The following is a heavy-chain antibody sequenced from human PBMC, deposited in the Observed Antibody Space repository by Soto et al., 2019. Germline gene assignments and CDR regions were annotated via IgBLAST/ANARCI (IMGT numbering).Heavy chain of an antibody. Sequence: EVQLVESGGGLVKPGGSLRLSCAASGFTFSNAWMNWVRQAPGKGLEWVXRIXSKTDGGTTDYAAPVKGRFTISRDDSXXXXXXXXXXXXXXXXXXXXXXXRYPYYFDYWGQGTLVTVSS. CDR2: IXSKTDGGTT. J-gene: IGHJ4*02. CDR1: GFTFSNAW. V-gene: IGHV3-15*07. D-gene: IGHD3-16*02. CDR3: XXRYPYYFDY.